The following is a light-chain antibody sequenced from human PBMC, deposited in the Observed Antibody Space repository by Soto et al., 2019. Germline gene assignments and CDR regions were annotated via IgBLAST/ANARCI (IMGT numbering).Light chain of an antibody. J-gene: IGKJ4*01. CDR3: AQGLQIPLT. CDR2: LGS. Sequence: DIVMTQSPLSLPVTPGEPASISCRSSHXLLNSNGYNYLNWYLQTPGQSPQVLISLGSNRASGVPDRFSGSGSGTDFTLKISRVEAEDVGVYFCAQGLQIPLTFGGGTKVDIK. V-gene: IGKV2-28*01. CDR1: HXLLNSNGYNY.